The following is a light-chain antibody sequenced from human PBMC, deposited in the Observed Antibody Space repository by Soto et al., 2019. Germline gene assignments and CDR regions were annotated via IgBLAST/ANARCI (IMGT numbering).Light chain of an antibody. CDR2: DVS. CDR1: SSDVGGYNY. Sequence: QSVLAQPASVSGSPGQSITISCTGTSSDVGGYNYVSWYQDHQGKAPKLMIYDVSNRPSGASNRFSGSKSGNTASLPISGLQFEDEADYDCTAYSILCTYVFVTGTEVP. V-gene: IGLV2-14*03. CDR3: TAYSILCTYV. J-gene: IGLJ1*01.